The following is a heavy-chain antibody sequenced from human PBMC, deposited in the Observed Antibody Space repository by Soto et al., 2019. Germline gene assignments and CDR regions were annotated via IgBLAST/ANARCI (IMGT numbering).Heavy chain of an antibody. J-gene: IGHJ4*02. V-gene: IGHV3-30-3*01. CDR3: ARGGEKRGYSYDNYFDY. CDR1: GFTFSSYA. CDR2: ISYDGSNK. Sequence: QVQLVESGGGVVQPGRSLRLYCAASGFTFSSYAMHWVRQAPGKGLEWVAVISYDGSNKYYADSVKGRLTTSRDNSKNTLYLQMNSLRAEDTAVYYCARGGEKRGYSYDNYFDYWGQGTLVTVSS. D-gene: IGHD5-18*01.